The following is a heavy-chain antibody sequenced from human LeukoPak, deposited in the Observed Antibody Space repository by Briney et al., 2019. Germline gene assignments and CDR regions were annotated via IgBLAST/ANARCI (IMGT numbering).Heavy chain of an antibody. Sequence: GGSLRLFCAASGFTFSSYGMHWVRQAPGKGLEGVAFIRYDGSNKYYADSVKGRFTISRDNSKNTLYLQMNSLRAEDTAVYYCAKFNGGNSDGWFDPWGQGTLVTVSS. J-gene: IGHJ5*02. D-gene: IGHD4-23*01. V-gene: IGHV3-30*02. CDR3: AKFNGGNSDGWFDP. CDR2: IRYDGSNK. CDR1: GFTFSSYG.